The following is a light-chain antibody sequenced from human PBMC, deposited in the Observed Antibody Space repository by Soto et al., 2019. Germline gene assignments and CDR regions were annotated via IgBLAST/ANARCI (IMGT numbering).Light chain of an antibody. Sequence: QSALTQVASVSASPGQSITISCTGTSSDVGGHNYVSWYQQHPGNPPKLMIYNVDYRPSGVSNRFSGSKSGNTASLTISGLQADDEAYYYCSSYADSSTVVFGGGTKLTVL. CDR3: SSYADSSTVV. V-gene: IGLV2-14*03. CDR2: NVD. CDR1: SSDVGGHNY. J-gene: IGLJ2*01.